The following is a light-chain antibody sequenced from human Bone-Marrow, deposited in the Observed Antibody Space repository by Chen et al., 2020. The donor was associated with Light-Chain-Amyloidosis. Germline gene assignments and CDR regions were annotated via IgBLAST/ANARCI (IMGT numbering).Light chain of an antibody. CDR1: SSDVGGDNN. Sequence: QSALTQPACVSGTPAQSITISCTGTSSDVGGDNNVSLYQQHPDTAPKLMIYEVTNRPSWVPDRCSGSKSDNTATLTISGLQTEYEADYCCSSYTITNTLVFGSGTTVTVL. V-gene: IGLV2-14*01. CDR2: EVT. J-gene: IGLJ1*01. CDR3: SSYTITNTLV.